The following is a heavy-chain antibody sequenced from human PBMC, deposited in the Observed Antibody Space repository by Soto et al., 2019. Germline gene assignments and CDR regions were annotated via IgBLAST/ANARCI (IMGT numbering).Heavy chain of an antibody. J-gene: IGHJ4*02. Sequence: EVQLLESGGGLVQPGGSLRLSCAASEFTFSNYAMTWVRQAPGKGLEWVSLITGSGVTTYYADSVKGRFTIARDNSKNTLYLQMNSPRAGDTAIYYCAKAVSGSIRYFDYWGQGTLVTVSS. D-gene: IGHD1-26*01. CDR1: EFTFSNYA. CDR2: ITGSGVTT. CDR3: AKAVSGSIRYFDY. V-gene: IGHV3-23*01.